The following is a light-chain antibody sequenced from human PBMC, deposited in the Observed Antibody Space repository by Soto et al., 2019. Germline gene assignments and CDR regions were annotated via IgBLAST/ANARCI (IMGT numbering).Light chain of an antibody. CDR1: QSVRSSH. V-gene: IGKV3-20*01. CDR2: GAS. Sequence: EIVLTQSPGTLSLSPGERATLSCRTSQSVRSSHLAWYQQKSGQAPRLLIYGASNRATGIPGRFSGSGSGTDFTLNISRLEPEDFAVSHCQQYSSSPLTFGGGTKVDIK. CDR3: QQYSSSPLT. J-gene: IGKJ4*01.